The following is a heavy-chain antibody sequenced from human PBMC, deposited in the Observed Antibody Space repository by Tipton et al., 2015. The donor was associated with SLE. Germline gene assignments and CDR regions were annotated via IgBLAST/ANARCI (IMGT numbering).Heavy chain of an antibody. J-gene: IGHJ3*02. V-gene: IGHV4-34*01. CDR3: ARRPGAFDI. D-gene: IGHD3-10*01. Sequence: TLSLTCAVYVGSFSGYYWSWFRQPPGKGLDWIGEINHSGSTNYNPSLKSRVTISVDTSKNQFSLKLSSVTAADTAVYYCARRPGAFDIWGQGTMVTVSS. CDR2: INHSGST. CDR1: VGSFSGYY.